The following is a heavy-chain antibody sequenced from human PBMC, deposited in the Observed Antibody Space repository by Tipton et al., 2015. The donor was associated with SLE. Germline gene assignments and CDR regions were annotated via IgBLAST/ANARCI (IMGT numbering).Heavy chain of an antibody. D-gene: IGHD1-26*01. CDR1: GGSFSAYY. CDR2: INHSGST. Sequence: TLSLTCAVYGGSFSAYYWSWIRQPPGKGLEWIGEINHSGSTNNNPSLKSRVTMSVDTSKNQFSLKLSSVTAADTAVYYCARDSAIVGPRGFDYWGQGTLVTVSS. CDR3: ARDSAIVGPRGFDY. V-gene: IGHV4-34*01. J-gene: IGHJ4*02.